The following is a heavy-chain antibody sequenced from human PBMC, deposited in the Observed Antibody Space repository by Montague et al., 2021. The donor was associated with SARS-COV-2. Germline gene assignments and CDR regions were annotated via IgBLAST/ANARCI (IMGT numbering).Heavy chain of an antibody. CDR2: IYYSGST. CDR3: ARHGKTRIAMIVVVIGYFDY. Sequence: SETLSLTCTVSGGSISSSSYYWGWIRQPPGKGLEWIGSIYYSGSTYYNPSLKSRVTISVDTSKNQFSLKLSSVTPADTAVYYCARHGKTRIAMIVVVIGYFDYWGQGTLVTGSS. V-gene: IGHV4-39*01. J-gene: IGHJ4*02. D-gene: IGHD3-22*01. CDR1: GGSISSSSYY.